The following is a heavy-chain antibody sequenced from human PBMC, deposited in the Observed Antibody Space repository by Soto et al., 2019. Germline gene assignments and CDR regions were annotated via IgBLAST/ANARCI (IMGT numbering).Heavy chain of an antibody. Sequence: EVQLVESGGGLVQPGGSLKLSCAASGFTFSGSAMHWVRQASGKGLEWVGRIRSKANNYATAYAAAVKGRITIPRDDSKNTAYLQMNSLKTEDTAVYYCTSSGWYWGYYYYYMDVWGKGTTVTVSS. CDR2: IRSKANNYAT. CDR1: GFTFSGSA. J-gene: IGHJ6*03. V-gene: IGHV3-73*01. D-gene: IGHD6-19*01. CDR3: TSSGWYWGYYYYYMDV.